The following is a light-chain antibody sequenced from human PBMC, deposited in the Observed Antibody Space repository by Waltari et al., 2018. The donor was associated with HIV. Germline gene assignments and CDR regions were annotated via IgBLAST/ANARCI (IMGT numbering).Light chain of an antibody. CDR1: SSNIETNT. CDR2: SDK. CDR3: ATWDDNLNGPV. Sequence: QSVLTQPPSASGTPGQRVTISCSGSSSNIETNTVNWYQQLPGTAPKLLNYSDKHRPSGVPDRFSGSKSGTSASLAISGLQSEDEADYYCATWDDNLNGPVFGTGTKVTVL. J-gene: IGLJ1*01. V-gene: IGLV1-44*01.